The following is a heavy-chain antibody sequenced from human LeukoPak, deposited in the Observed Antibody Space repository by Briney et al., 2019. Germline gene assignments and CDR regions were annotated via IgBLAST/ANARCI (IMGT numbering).Heavy chain of an antibody. D-gene: IGHD3-10*01. CDR1: GYTFNNYW. Sequence: PGESLKISCKGSGYTFNNYWIGWVRQMPGKGLEWMGIIYPVDSDTRYSPSFQGQVTISADKSISTAYLQWSSLKASDTAMYYCARGRLVRGVPTNGMDVWGQGTTVTVSS. CDR3: ARGRLVRGVPTNGMDV. J-gene: IGHJ6*02. V-gene: IGHV5-51*01. CDR2: IYPVDSDT.